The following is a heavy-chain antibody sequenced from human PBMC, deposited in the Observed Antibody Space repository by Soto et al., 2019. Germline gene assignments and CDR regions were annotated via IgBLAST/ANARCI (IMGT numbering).Heavy chain of an antibody. D-gene: IGHD2-2*01. Sequence: SETLSLTCAISGASITWGDYSWNWIRQPPGKGLEWIGYIFHGGSTYYNPSLRSRVTISVDRSRTQFSLKMSSVPAADTAVYYCARGRVVVPAAVMFNCLVPWGQGALVAVSS. V-gene: IGHV4-30-2*01. CDR3: ARGRVVVPAAVMFNCLVP. CDR1: GASITWGDYS. J-gene: IGHJ5*02. CDR2: IFHGGST.